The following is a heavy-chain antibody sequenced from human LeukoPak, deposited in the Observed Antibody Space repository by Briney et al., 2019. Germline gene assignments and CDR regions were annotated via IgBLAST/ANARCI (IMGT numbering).Heavy chain of an antibody. CDR1: GFTVSSNY. CDR3: ARGLHYYDSSGYYYFDY. V-gene: IGHV3-53*01. Sequence: QPGGSLRLSCAASGFTVSSNYMSWVRLAPGKGLEWVSVIYSGGSTYYADSVKGRFTISRDNSKNTLYLQMNSLRAEDTAVYYCARGLHYYDSSGYYYFDYWGQGTLVTVSS. D-gene: IGHD3-22*01. CDR2: IYSGGST. J-gene: IGHJ4*02.